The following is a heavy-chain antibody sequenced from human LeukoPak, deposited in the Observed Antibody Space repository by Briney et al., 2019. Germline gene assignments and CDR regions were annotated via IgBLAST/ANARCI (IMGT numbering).Heavy chain of an antibody. CDR1: GGSISSGGYS. CDR2: IYHSGST. V-gene: IGHV4-30-2*01. J-gene: IGHJ3*02. Sequence: SQTLSLTCAVSGGSISSGGYSWSWIRQPPGKGLEWIGYIYHSGSTYYNPSLKSRVTISVDRSKNQFSLKLSSVTAADTAVYYCARGGGLRWSDALDIWGQGTMVTVSS. CDR3: ARGGGLRWSDALDI. D-gene: IGHD4-23*01.